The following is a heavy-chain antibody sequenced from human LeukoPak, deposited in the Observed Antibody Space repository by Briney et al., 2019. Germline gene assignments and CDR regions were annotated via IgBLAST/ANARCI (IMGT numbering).Heavy chain of an antibody. CDR2: ISSSSSYI. J-gene: IGHJ4*02. CDR3: AREKYYYDSSGYYLIDY. D-gene: IGHD3-22*01. Sequence: GGSLRLSCAASGFTFSSYSMNWVRQAPGKGLEWVSSISSSSSYIYYADSVKGRFTISRDNAKNSLYLQMNSLRAEDTAVYYCAREKYYYDSSGYYLIDYWGQGTLVTVSS. CDR1: GFTFSSYS. V-gene: IGHV3-21*01.